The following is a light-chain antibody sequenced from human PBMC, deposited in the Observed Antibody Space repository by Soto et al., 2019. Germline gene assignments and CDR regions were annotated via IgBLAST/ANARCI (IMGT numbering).Light chain of an antibody. CDR1: QGISSY. J-gene: IGKJ3*01. V-gene: IGKV1-8*01. CDR3: QQYYSYPIT. CDR2: AAS. Sequence: AIRMTQSPSSFSASTGDRVTITRRASQGISSYLAWYQQKPGKAPKLLIYAASTLQSGVPSRFSGSGSGTDFTLTISCLQSEDFATYYCQQYYSYPITFGPGTKVDIK.